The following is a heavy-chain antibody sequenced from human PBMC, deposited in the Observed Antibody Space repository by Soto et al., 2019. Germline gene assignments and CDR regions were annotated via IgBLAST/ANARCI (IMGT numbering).Heavy chain of an antibody. J-gene: IGHJ4*02. V-gene: IGHV3-30*18. D-gene: IGHD1-1*01. CDR1: GVTFSSYG. Sequence: QVQLVESGGGVVQPGRSLRLSCAASGVTFSSYGMHWVRQAPGKGLEWVTVISYDGNVAYYADSVKGRFTISRDNSKNTLYLQMNSLRTEDTDMYYCVKEGPITNWYFDYWGQGNLVTVSS. CDR3: VKEGPITNWYFDY. CDR2: ISYDGNVA.